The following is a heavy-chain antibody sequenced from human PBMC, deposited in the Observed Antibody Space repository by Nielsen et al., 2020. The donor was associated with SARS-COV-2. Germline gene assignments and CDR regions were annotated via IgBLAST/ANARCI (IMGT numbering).Heavy chain of an antibody. CDR1: GFTFSSSA. D-gene: IGHD6-13*01. J-gene: IGHJ3*02. V-gene: IGHV3-7*03. CDR2: IKQDGSEK. Sequence: GESLKISCAASGFTFSSSAMSWVRQAPGKGLEWVANIKQDGSEKYYVDSVKGRFTISRDNAKNSLYLQMNSLRAEDTALYYCAKDSSSWYEAFDIWGQGTMVTVSS. CDR3: AKDSSSWYEAFDI.